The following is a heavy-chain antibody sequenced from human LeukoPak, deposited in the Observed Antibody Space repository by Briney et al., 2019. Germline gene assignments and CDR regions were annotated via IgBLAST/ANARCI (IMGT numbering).Heavy chain of an antibody. V-gene: IGHV4-59*08. CDR3: ARPLYSSGWDAFDI. J-gene: IGHJ3*02. CDR2: IYYNGST. D-gene: IGHD6-19*01. CDR1: GGSINSYY. Sequence: SETLSLTCTVSGGSINSYYWSWIRQPPGKGLEWIGYIYYNGSTNYNPSLKSRVTISVDTSKNQFSLKLRSVTAADTAVYYCARPLYSSGWDAFDIWGQGTVVTVSS.